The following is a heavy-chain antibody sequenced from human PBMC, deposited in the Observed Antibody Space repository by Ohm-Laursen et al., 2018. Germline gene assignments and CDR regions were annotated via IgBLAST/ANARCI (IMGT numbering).Heavy chain of an antibody. CDR1: GDSISSGYY. V-gene: IGHV4-38-2*02. Sequence: SDTLSLTCAVSGDSISSGYYWAWIRQPPGGGLEYIGGIHHTGTTYHNPSLKSRLSISVDASKNHFSLKLRSLTAADTAMYFCARDRAGSFDYWGQGIRVSVSS. D-gene: IGHD3-10*01. CDR3: ARDRAGSFDY. CDR2: IHHTGTT. J-gene: IGHJ4*02.